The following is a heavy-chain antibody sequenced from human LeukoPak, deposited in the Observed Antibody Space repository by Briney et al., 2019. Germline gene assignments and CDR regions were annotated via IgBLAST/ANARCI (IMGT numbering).Heavy chain of an antibody. CDR1: GFTFSTYS. V-gene: IGHV3-48*04. D-gene: IGHD6-19*01. Sequence: GGSLRLSCAASGFTFSTYSMNWVRQAPGKGLEWVSYISSGSSSIYYADSVKGRFTISRDNAKNSLSPQMNSLRAEDTAVYYCAGGRQWLELWGQGILVTVSS. J-gene: IGHJ4*02. CDR3: AGGRQWLEL. CDR2: ISSGSSSI.